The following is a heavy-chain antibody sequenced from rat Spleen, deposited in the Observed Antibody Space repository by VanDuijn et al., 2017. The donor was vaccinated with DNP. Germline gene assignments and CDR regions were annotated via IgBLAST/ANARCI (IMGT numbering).Heavy chain of an antibody. Sequence: EVQLVESGGGLVQPGRSLKLSCAASGFTFNKYGMAWVRQAPTKGLEWVASITSSGGSTYYPDSVKGRFTISRDNAKNTLYLQMDSLGSEDTATYYCTRRDSSLLLHGFFDYWGQGVMVTVSS. CDR3: TRRDSSLLLHGFFDY. J-gene: IGHJ2*01. V-gene: IGHV5S13*01. D-gene: IGHD1-1*01. CDR1: GFTFNKYG. CDR2: ITSSGGST.